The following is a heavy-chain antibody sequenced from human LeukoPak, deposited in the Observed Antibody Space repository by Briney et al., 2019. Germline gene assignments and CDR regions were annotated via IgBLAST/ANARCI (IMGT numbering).Heavy chain of an antibody. D-gene: IGHD5-12*01. CDR3: ARVSGYSGYGGLYYYYYYMDV. CDR1: GDSISSSSYY. V-gene: IGHV4-39*07. J-gene: IGHJ6*03. Sequence: PSETLSLTCTVSGDSISSSSYYWGWIRQPPGKGLEGIVCFSYSGSTYYNPSLKSRVTISVDTSKNQFSLKLSSVTAADTAVYYCARVSGYSGYGGLYYYYYYMDVWGKGTTVTVSS. CDR2: FSYSGST.